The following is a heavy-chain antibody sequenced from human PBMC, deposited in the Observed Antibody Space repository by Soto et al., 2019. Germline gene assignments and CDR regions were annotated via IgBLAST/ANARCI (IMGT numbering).Heavy chain of an antibody. V-gene: IGHV1-18*01. J-gene: IGHJ5*02. CDR3: AREDVLWFGELSSDWFDP. CDR1: GYTFTSYG. Sequence: ASVKVSCKASGYTFTSYGIGWVRQAPGQGLEWMGWISADNGNTKYSQKLQGRVTITRDTSASTAYMELSSLRSEDTAVYYCAREDVLWFGELSSDWFDPWGQGTLVTVSS. D-gene: IGHD3-10*01. CDR2: ISADNGNT.